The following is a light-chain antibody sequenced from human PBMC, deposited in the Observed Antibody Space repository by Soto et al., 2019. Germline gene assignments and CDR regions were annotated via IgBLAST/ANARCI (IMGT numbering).Light chain of an antibody. CDR2: SAS. Sequence: IVLTQSPATLSVSPGERATLSCWASQTLDSMVAWYQQKSGQAPRLLIYSASAKATGVPARFSGYGSGTDFTLTISSLQSEDLGVYYCQQYKDWPTTFGQGTKVDIE. CDR1: QTLDSM. J-gene: IGKJ1*01. V-gene: IGKV3-15*01. CDR3: QQYKDWPTT.